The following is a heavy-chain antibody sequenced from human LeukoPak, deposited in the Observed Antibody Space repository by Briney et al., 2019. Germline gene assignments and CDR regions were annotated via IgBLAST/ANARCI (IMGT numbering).Heavy chain of an antibody. CDR3: ARADYGGNTEAFHI. J-gene: IGHJ3*02. D-gene: IGHD4-23*01. CDR2: IYHRGST. Sequence: PSETLSLTCAVSGGSISSSNRWSWVRQPPGKGLEWIGEIYHRGSTNYNPSLKSRVTLSVDKSKNQFSLKLSSVTAADTAVYYCARADYGGNTEAFHIWGQGTMVTVSS. CDR1: GGSISSSNR. V-gene: IGHV4-4*02.